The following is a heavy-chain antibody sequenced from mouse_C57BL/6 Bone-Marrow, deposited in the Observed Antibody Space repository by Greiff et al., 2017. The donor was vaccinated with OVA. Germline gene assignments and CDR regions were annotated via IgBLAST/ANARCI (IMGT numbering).Heavy chain of an antibody. V-gene: IGHV2-9*02. D-gene: IGHD2-14*01. CDR1: GFSLPSYG. Sequence: QVQLQQSGPGLVAPSQSLSITCTVSGFSLPSYGVHCVRQPPGKGLEWLGVIWAGGSTNYNSALMSRLSISKDKSKSQVFLKMNSLQTDDTAMYYCARGGGNWYFDVWGAGTTVTVSS. J-gene: IGHJ1*01. CDR3: ARGGGNWYFDV. CDR2: IWAGGST.